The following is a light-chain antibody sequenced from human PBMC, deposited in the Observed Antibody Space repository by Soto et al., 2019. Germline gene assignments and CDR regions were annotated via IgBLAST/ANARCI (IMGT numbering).Light chain of an antibody. Sequence: DIQMTQSPSTLSASVGDRVTITWRASQSIGSYLAWYQQAPGKAPNLLLYDASSLQSGVPSRFSGSGSGTDFTLTISSLQPEDFATYYCQQLNSYPLTFGGGTKVDIK. CDR1: QSIGSY. CDR2: DAS. J-gene: IGKJ4*01. CDR3: QQLNSYPLT. V-gene: IGKV1-5*01.